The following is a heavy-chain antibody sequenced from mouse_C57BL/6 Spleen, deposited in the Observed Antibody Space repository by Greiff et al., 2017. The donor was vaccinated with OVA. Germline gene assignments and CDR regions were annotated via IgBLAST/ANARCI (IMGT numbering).Heavy chain of an antibody. CDR2: ISDGGSYT. V-gene: IGHV5-4*01. J-gene: IGHJ4*01. CDR1: GFTFSSYA. CDR3: ARDGGKEGAMDY. Sequence: EVQLVESGGGLVKPGGSLKLSCAASGFTFSSYAMSWVRQTPEKRLEWVATISDGGSYTYYPDNVKGRFTISRDNAKNNLYLQMSHLKSEDTAMYYCARDGGKEGAMDYWGQGTSVTVSS.